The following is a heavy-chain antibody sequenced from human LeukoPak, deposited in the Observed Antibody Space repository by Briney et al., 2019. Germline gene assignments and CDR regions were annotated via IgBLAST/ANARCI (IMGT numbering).Heavy chain of an antibody. J-gene: IGHJ2*01. CDR3: AKPRAMTTGVGRYFDL. CDR2: INGGGENT. D-gene: IGHD1-1*01. Sequence: QSGGSQRLSCAASGFTFTSYAMSWIRQAPGKGLEWVAAINGGGENTYYADSVKGRFTISRDNSKNTLYLQMNSLRAEDTATYYCAKPRAMTTGVGRYFDLWGRGTLVTVSS. V-gene: IGHV3-23*01. CDR1: GFTFTSYA.